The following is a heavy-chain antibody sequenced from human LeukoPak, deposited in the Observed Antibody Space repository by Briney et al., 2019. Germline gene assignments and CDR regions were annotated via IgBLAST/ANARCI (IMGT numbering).Heavy chain of an antibody. V-gene: IGHV1-2*02. Sequence: ASVIVSCKASGYTFTGYYMHWVRQAPGQGLEWMGWINPNSGDTRFAQKFQGRVTMTRDTSISTAYMELSRLRSDDTAVYYCARDAGAVGCVNGVCRLANWFDPWGQGTLVTVSS. CDR3: ARDAGAVGCVNGVCRLANWFDP. CDR2: INPNSGDT. J-gene: IGHJ5*02. D-gene: IGHD2-8*01. CDR1: GYTFTGYY.